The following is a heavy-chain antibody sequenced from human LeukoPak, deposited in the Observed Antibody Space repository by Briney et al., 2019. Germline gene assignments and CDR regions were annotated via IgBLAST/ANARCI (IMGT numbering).Heavy chain of an antibody. CDR2: VNHSGYT. CDR3: ARQLYGSDY. J-gene: IGHJ4*02. D-gene: IGHD4-17*01. V-gene: IGHV4-34*01. CDR1: GVSFSTYY. Sequence: SETLSLTCDVSGVSFSTYYWSWIRQSPEKGLEWIGEVNHSGYTNYNPSLKGRVTISVDTSKNQFSLKLSSVTAADTAVYYCARQLYGSDYWDQGTLVTVSS.